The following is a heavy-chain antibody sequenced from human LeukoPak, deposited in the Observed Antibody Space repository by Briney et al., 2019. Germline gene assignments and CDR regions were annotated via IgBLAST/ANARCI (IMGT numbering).Heavy chain of an antibody. V-gene: IGHV3-53*01. D-gene: IGHD2-15*01. CDR2: INAPGRT. Sequence: PGGSLRLSCAVSGLSVSKNDMNWVRQAPGKGLEWVSVINAPGRTKYADSVEGRFTISRDTSKNTPYLQMNSLRSEDTAVYYCTSRPTDGRGWGQGTLVIVSS. CDR1: GLSVSKND. J-gene: IGHJ4*02. CDR3: TSRPTDGRG.